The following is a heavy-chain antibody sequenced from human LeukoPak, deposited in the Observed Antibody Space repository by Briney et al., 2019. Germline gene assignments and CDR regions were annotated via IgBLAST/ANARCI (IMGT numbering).Heavy chain of an antibody. CDR2: LTSGGST. J-gene: IGHJ6*02. D-gene: IGHD3-10*01. Sequence: GGSLRLSCEASGFTFSSYAISWVRQAPGKGLEWVSALTSGGSTFYAGSVKGRFTISRDNSKNTLSLQMNSLRAEDTAVYYCASGVGRMDVWGQGTTVTVSS. CDR1: GFTFSSYA. V-gene: IGHV3-23*01. CDR3: ASGVGRMDV.